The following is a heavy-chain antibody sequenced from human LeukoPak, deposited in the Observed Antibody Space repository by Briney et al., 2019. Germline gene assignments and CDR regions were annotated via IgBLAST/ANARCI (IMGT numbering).Heavy chain of an antibody. V-gene: IGHV1-18*01. CDR1: GYTFTSYG. CDR2: NSAYDGNT. D-gene: IGHD2-15*01. Sequence: ASAKVSCKASGYTFTSYGIIWVRQAPGQGLEWMGWNSAYDGNTNYARKLQGRVTMTTDTSTSTAYMELRSLRSDDTAVYYCARAALYCSVGTCYSGKFDYWGQGTLVTVSS. CDR3: ARAALYCSVGTCYSGKFDY. J-gene: IGHJ4*02.